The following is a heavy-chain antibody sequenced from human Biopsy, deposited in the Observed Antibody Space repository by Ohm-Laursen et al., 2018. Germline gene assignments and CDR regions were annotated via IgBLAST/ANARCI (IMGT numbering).Heavy chain of an antibody. CDR3: TRAYRYGLDAFDV. Sequence: SLRLSCTASGFTFNSYWMHWVRQAPGKGLVWVSRINIDGSGTKYADSVEGRFTVSRDNAKNTLYLQMNSLTAEDTAICYCTRAYRYGLDAFDVWGQGTMVTVSS. CDR2: INIDGSGT. J-gene: IGHJ3*01. V-gene: IGHV3-74*03. D-gene: IGHD3-16*01. CDR1: GFTFNSYW.